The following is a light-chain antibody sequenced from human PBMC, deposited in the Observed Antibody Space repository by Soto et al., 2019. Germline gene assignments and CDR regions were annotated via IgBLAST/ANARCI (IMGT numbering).Light chain of an antibody. V-gene: IGKV1-5*01. Sequence: DIPMTQSPSTLSASVGDRVTITCRASQSISDWLAWYQQKPGKAPNLLIFDASSLESGVPSRFSGSGSGTEFTLTINSLQPDDFATYYCHQYNTYPWTFGQGTKVEIK. CDR1: QSISDW. CDR2: DAS. J-gene: IGKJ1*01. CDR3: HQYNTYPWT.